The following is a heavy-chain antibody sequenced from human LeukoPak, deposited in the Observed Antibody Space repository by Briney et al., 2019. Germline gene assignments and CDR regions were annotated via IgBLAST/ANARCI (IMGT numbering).Heavy chain of an antibody. Sequence: ASVKVSCKASGYTFTGYYMHWVRQAPGQGLEWMGRINPNSGGTNYAQKFQGRVTMTRDTSISTAYMELSRLRSDDTAVYYCARFTIFGVVIMPSDAFDIWGQGTMVTVSS. CDR3: ARFTIFGVVIMPSDAFDI. V-gene: IGHV1-2*06. CDR2: INPNSGGT. D-gene: IGHD3-3*01. CDR1: GYTFTGYY. J-gene: IGHJ3*02.